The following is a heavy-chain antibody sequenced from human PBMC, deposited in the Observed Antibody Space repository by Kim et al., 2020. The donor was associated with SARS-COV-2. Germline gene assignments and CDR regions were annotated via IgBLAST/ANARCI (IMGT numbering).Heavy chain of an antibody. D-gene: IGHD6-13*01. CDR3: AREDSSSFNWFDP. Sequence: SVKVSCKASGGTFSSYAISWVRQAPGQGLEWMGGIIPIFGTANYAQKFQGRVTITADESTSTAYMELSSLRSEDTAVYYCAREDSSSFNWFDPWGQGTLVTVSS. CDR2: IIPIFGTA. V-gene: IGHV1-69*13. J-gene: IGHJ5*02. CDR1: GGTFSSYA.